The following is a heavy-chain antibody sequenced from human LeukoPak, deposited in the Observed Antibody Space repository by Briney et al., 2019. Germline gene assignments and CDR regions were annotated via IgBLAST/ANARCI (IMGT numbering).Heavy chain of an antibody. Sequence: SETLSLTCTVSGGSISSYYWSWIRQPAGKGLEWIGRIYTSGSTNYNPSLKSRVTISVDKSKNQFSLKLSSVTAADTAAYYCARDAVGATSYYYYMDVWGKGTTVTVSS. J-gene: IGHJ6*03. CDR1: GGSISSYY. V-gene: IGHV4-4*07. D-gene: IGHD1-26*01. CDR3: ARDAVGATSYYYYMDV. CDR2: IYTSGST.